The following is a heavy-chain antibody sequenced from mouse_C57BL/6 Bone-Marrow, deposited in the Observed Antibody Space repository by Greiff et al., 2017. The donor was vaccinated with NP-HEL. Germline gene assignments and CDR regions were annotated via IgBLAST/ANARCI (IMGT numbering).Heavy chain of an antibody. D-gene: IGHD1-1*01. CDR1: GFTFSDYY. J-gene: IGHJ2*01. CDR2: INYDGSST. CDR3: ARVPYGSSPYYFDY. Sequence: EVHLVESEGGLVQPGSSMKLSCTASGFTFSDYYMAWVRQVPEKGLEWVANINYDGSSTYYLDSLKSRFILSRDNAKNILYLQMSSLKSEDTATYYCARVPYGSSPYYFDYWGQGTTLTVSS. V-gene: IGHV5-16*01.